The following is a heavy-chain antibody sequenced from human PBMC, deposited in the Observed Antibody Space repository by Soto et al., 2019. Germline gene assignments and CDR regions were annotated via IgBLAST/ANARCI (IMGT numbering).Heavy chain of an antibody. CDR1: GVSISSGGYY. CDR2: IYYSGST. D-gene: IGHD6-19*01. V-gene: IGHV4-31*03. CDR3: ARVVAEELDSSLCYFDY. Sequence: SETLSLTCTVSGVSISSGGYYWSWIRQHPGKGLEWIGYIYYSGSTYYNPSLKSRVTISVDTSKNQFSLKLSSVTAADTAVYYCARVVAEELDSSLCYFDYWGQGTLVTVSS. J-gene: IGHJ4*02.